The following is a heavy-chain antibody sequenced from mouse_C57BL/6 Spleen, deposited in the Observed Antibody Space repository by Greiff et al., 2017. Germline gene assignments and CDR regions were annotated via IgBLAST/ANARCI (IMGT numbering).Heavy chain of an antibody. CDR1: GYSITSGYY. D-gene: IGHD1-1*01. CDR2: ISYDGSN. Sequence: DVQLQESGPGLVKPSQSLSLTCSVTGYSITSGYYWNWIRQFPGNKLEWMGYISYDGSNNYNPSLKNRISITRDTSKNQFFLKLNSVTTEDTATYYCARDEGPYYGSCYDWYFDVWGTGTTVTVSS. CDR3: ARDEGPYYGSCYDWYFDV. J-gene: IGHJ1*03. V-gene: IGHV3-6*01.